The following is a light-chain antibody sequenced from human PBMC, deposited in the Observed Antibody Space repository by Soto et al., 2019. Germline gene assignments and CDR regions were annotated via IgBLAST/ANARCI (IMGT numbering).Light chain of an antibody. CDR1: SSDVGGYDY. CDR2: DVT. V-gene: IGLV2-14*03. Sequence: QSVLTQPASVSGSPGPSITISCTGTSSDVGGYDYVSWYQQHPGKAPKLMIYDVTNRPSGVSTRFSASKSGNTASLTISGLQAEDEADYYCCSFSSITTRIFGGGTKVTVL. CDR3: CSFSSITTRI. J-gene: IGLJ2*01.